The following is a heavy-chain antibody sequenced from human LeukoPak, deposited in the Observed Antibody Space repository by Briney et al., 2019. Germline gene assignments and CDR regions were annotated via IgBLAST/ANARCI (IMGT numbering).Heavy chain of an antibody. CDR1: GGSISSYY. J-gene: IGHJ4*02. CDR2: IYYSGST. Sequence: SETLSLTCTVSGGSISSYYWSWIRQPPGKGLEWIGYIYYSGSTNYNPSLKSRVTISVDTSKNQFSLKLSSVTAADTAVYYCAAVPSAAGRGYYFDYWAREPWSPSPQ. CDR3: AAVPSAAGRGYYFDY. D-gene: IGHD6-13*01. V-gene: IGHV4-59*01.